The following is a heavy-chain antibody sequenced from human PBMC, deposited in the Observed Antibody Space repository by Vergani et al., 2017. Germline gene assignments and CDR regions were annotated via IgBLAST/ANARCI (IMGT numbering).Heavy chain of an antibody. J-gene: IGHJ6*04. CDR3: AKANPRNSGYDYLSYYHAMDV. Sequence: EVQLLESGGDLVQPGGSLRLSCAASGFTFNHYAMNWVRQAPGKGLEWVSGISGSGGSTYYAGSVKGRFTISRDSSKNTLYLQMNSLRAGDTALYYCAKANPRNSGYDYLSYYHAMDVWGKGTRVTVSS. V-gene: IGHV3-23*01. CDR1: GFTFNHYA. D-gene: IGHD5-12*01. CDR2: ISGSGGST.